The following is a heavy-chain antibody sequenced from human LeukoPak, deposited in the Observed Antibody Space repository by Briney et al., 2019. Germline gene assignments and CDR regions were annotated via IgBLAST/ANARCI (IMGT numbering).Heavy chain of an antibody. J-gene: IGHJ4*02. D-gene: IGHD6-13*01. CDR1: GFTFSSYW. Sequence: PGGSLRLSCAASGFTFSSYWMSWVRQAPGKGLEWVANIKQDGSEKYYVDSVKGRFTISRDNAKNSLYLQMNSLRAEDTAVYYCARGTWRIAAAGSRFDYWGQGTLVTVSS. CDR3: ARGTWRIAAAGSRFDY. V-gene: IGHV3-7*01. CDR2: IKQDGSEK.